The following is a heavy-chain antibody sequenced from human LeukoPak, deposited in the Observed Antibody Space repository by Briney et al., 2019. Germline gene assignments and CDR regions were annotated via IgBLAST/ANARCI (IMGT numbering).Heavy chain of an antibody. CDR2: IYHSGST. D-gene: IGHD3-22*01. Sequence: SETLSLTCTVSGGSISSGSYYWGWIRQPPGKGLEWIGSIYHSGSTYYNPSLKSRVTISVDTSKNQFSLKLSSVTAADTAVYYCARNAWGESITMIVVPYYYFDYWGQGTLVTVSS. J-gene: IGHJ4*02. CDR1: GGSISSGSYY. CDR3: ARNAWGESITMIVVPYYYFDY. V-gene: IGHV4-39*07.